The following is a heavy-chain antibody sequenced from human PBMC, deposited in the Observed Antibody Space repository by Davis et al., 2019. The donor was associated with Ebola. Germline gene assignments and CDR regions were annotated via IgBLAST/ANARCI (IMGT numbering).Heavy chain of an antibody. CDR2: IKQDGSEK. V-gene: IGHV3-7*03. CDR3: AKDSSSVPYYYYGMDV. J-gene: IGHJ6*02. Sequence: GESLKISCAASGFTFSSYWMSWVRQAPGKGLEWVANIKQDGSEKYYVDSVKGRFTISRDNAKNSLYLQMNSLRAEDTALYYCAKDSSSVPYYYYGMDVWGQGTTVTVSS. CDR1: GFTFSSYW. D-gene: IGHD6-6*01.